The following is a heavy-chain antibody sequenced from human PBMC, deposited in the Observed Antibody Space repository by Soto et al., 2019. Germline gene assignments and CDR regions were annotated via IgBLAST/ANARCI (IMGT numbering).Heavy chain of an antibody. V-gene: IGHV1-69*01. CDR3: ARSRPTAHRWDFDY. D-gene: IGHD2-21*02. CDR1: GGTFSSYA. Sequence: QVQLVQSGAEVKKPGSSVKVSCKASGGTFSSYAISWVRQAPGQGLEWMGGIIPIFGTANYAQKFQGRVTITADESTSTAYMELSSLXSEXXXXYYCARSRPTAHRWDFDYWGQGTLVTVSS. CDR2: IIPIFGTA. J-gene: IGHJ4*02.